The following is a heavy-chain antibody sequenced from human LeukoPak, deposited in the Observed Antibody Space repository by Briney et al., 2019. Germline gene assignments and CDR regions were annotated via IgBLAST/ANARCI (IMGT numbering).Heavy chain of an antibody. D-gene: IGHD4-17*01. CDR1: GFTFSDYY. CDR2: ISSSGSTI. CDR3: AKYGMTTVTYIDY. Sequence: GGSLRLSCAASGFTFSDYYMSWFRQAPGKGLEWVSYISSSGSTIYYADSVKGRFTISRDNAKNSLYLQMNSLRAEDTAVYYCAKYGMTTVTYIDYWGQGTLVTVSS. V-gene: IGHV3-11*01. J-gene: IGHJ4*02.